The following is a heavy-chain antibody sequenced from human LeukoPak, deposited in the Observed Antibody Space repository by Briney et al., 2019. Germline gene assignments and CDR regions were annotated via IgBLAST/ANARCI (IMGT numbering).Heavy chain of an antibody. J-gene: IGHJ4*02. CDR3: ATVSVSSSSGFDY. CDR2: INPNSGGT. Sequence: ASVKVSCKASGYTFTGYYMYWVRQAPGQGQEWMGWINPNSGGTKYGQKFQGRISMTSDTSTSTAYMELSSLRSDDTAAFYCATVSVSSSSGFDYWGQGTLVTVSS. D-gene: IGHD6-6*01. CDR1: GYTFTGYY. V-gene: IGHV1-2*02.